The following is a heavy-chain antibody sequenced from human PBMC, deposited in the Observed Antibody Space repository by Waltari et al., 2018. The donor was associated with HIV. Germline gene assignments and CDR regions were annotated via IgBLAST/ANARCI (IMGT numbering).Heavy chain of an antibody. CDR1: NCSITSNNW. CDR3: ARVVIGSGRQPAFDY. J-gene: IGHJ4*02. V-gene: IGHV4-4*02. D-gene: IGHD6-19*01. Sequence: QFQLQESGPGLVRPSGTLSLTCAVSNCSITSNNWWSWVRQPPGKGLEWLGEMYDSGSTNYNPSLRSRVTISIDKSKNQCSRKLSTVTAADTAVYYGARVVIGSGRQPAFDYWGQGILVTVSS. CDR2: MYDSGST.